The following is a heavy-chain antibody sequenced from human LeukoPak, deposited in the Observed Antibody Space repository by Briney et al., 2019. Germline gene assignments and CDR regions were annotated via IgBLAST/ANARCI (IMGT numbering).Heavy chain of an antibody. Sequence: WETLSLTCAVYGGSFSGYYWSWIRQPPGKGLEWIGEINHSGSTNYNPSLKSRVTISVDASKNQFSLTMTSVTAADTALYYCARETEKQWQYWGQGTMVTVSS. V-gene: IGHV4-34*01. CDR1: GGSFSGYY. D-gene: IGHD6-19*01. CDR2: INHSGST. J-gene: IGHJ3*01. CDR3: ARETEKQWQY.